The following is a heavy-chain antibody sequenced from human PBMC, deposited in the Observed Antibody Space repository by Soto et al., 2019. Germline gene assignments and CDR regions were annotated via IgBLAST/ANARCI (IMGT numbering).Heavy chain of an antibody. V-gene: IGHV1-69*06. CDR2: VIPIFGAS. Sequence: QVQLVQSWAEVKKPGSSVKVSCKASGGTFSSNAISWVRQAPGQGLDWMGGVIPIFGASIYAQKFQGRVTITADKSTSTADMELSSLRYEDTAVYYCEREIGRMGIAVPPWAFDIWGQGTMVTVSS. D-gene: IGHD6-19*01. J-gene: IGHJ3*02. CDR1: GGTFSSNA. CDR3: EREIGRMGIAVPPWAFDI.